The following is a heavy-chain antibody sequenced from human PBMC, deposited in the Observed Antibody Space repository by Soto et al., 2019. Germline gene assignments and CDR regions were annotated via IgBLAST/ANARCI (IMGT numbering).Heavy chain of an antibody. CDR1: GYTFNTYY. V-gene: IGHV1-46*02. CDR2: IHPSGGGT. J-gene: IGHJ4*02. D-gene: IGHD2-21*02. Sequence: QVQLVQSGAEVKKPGASVKVSCKPSGYTFNTYYLHWVRQAPGQALEWMGVIHPSGGGTTYAQKFLGRVTVTSDTSTSTVFIELSSLRSDDTAVYYCARGGHIAVVTASFDYWGQGTLVTVSS. CDR3: ARGGHIAVVTASFDY.